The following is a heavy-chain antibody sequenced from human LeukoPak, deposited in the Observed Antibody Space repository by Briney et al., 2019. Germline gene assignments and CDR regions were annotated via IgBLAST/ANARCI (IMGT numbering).Heavy chain of an antibody. CDR2: IIPILGIA. Sequence: SVKVSSKACVGIFSGSTISGAPEGRARGAVCGGRIIPILGIANYAQKFQGRVTITADKSTSTAYMELSSLRSEDTAVYYCAREDWNYVNGMDVWGQGTTVTVSS. CDR3: AREDWNYVNGMDV. D-gene: IGHD1-7*01. CDR1: VGIFSGST. J-gene: IGHJ6*02. V-gene: IGHV1-69*04.